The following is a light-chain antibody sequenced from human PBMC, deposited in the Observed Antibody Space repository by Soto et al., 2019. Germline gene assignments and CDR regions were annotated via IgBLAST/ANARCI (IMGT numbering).Light chain of an antibody. CDR1: QSVGSSF. J-gene: IGKJ1*01. Sequence: EIVLTQSPGTLSLSPGERATLSCRASQSVGSSFLAWYQQKPGQAPRLLIHGASTRATGVPDRFSGSGSGTDFTLPISRLEPEDFAVYYCQQYGSSSGTFGQGTKVEIK. CDR2: GAS. CDR3: QQYGSSSGT. V-gene: IGKV3-20*01.